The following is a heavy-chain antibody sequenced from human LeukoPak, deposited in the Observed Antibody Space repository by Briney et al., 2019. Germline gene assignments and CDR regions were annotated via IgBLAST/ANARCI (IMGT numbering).Heavy chain of an antibody. V-gene: IGHV4-59*01. CDR1: GGSISSYY. J-gene: IGHJ3*02. CDR3: ARYQTPIAAAGSRYAFDT. CDR2: IYYSGST. Sequence: KPSETLSLTCTVSGGSISSYYWSWIRQPPGKGLEWIGYIYYSGSTNYNPSLKSRVTISVDTSKNQFSLKLSSVTAADTAVYYCARYQTPIAAAGSRYAFDTWGQRTMVTVSS. D-gene: IGHD6-13*01.